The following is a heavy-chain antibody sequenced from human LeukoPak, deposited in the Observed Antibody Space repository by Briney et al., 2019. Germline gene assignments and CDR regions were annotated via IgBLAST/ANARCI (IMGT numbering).Heavy chain of an antibody. CDR2: ISAYNGNT. CDR1: GYTFTSYG. V-gene: IGHV1-18*01. J-gene: IGHJ4*02. D-gene: IGHD3-10*01. CDR3: ARVSDYYGSGNEVDY. Sequence: GASVKVSCKASGYTFTSYGISWVRQAPGQGLEWMGWISAYNGNTNYAQKLQGRVTMTTDTSTSTAYMELRSLRSDDTAVYYCARVSDYYGSGNEVDYWGQGTLVTVSS.